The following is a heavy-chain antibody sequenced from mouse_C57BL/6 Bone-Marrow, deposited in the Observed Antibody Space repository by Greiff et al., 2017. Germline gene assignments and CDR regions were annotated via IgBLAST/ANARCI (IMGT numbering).Heavy chain of an antibody. J-gene: IGHJ2*01. CDR2: IDPSDSYT. CDR1: GYTFTSYW. Sequence: VQLQQPGAELVMPGASVKLSCKASGYTFTSYWMHWVKQRPGQGLEWIGEIDPSDSYTNYNQKFKGKSTLTVDKSSSTAYMQLSSLTSEDSAVYYCARDDYDLYYFDYWGQGTTLTVSS. D-gene: IGHD2-4*01. V-gene: IGHV1-69*01. CDR3: ARDDYDLYYFDY.